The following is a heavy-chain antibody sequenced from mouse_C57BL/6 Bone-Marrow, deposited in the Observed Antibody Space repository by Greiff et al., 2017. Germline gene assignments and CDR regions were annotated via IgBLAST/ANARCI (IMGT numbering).Heavy chain of an antibody. CDR2: IHPNSGST. J-gene: IGHJ3*01. D-gene: IGHD3-2*02. CDR1: GYTFTSYW. CDR3: ARSVAAQATGWFAY. Sequence: QVQLQQPGAELVKPGASVKLSCKASGYTFTSYWMHWVKQRPGQGLEWIGMIHPNSGSTNYNEKFKSKATLTVDKSSSTAYMQLSSLTSEDSAVYYCARSVAAQATGWFAYWGQGTLVTVSA. V-gene: IGHV1-64*01.